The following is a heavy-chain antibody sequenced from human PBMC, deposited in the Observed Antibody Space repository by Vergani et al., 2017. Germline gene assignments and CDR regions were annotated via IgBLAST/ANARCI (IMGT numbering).Heavy chain of an antibody. Sequence: EVQLVESGGGLVKPGGSLRLSCAALGFTFSNVWMSWVRQAPGKGLEWVGRIKSKTDGGTTDYAAPVKGRFTITRDDSQNTLYLQMNSLKTEDTAVYYCTKTGYYYDSRCYELWGQGTLVTVSS. CDR3: TKTGYYYDSRCYEL. CDR1: GFTFSNVW. V-gene: IGHV3-15*01. J-gene: IGHJ4*02. D-gene: IGHD3-22*01. CDR2: IKSKTDGGTT.